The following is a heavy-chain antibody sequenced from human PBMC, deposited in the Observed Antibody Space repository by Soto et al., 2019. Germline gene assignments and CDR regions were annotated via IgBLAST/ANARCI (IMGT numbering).Heavy chain of an antibody. CDR2: VYHPGQT. Sequence: QLQLQESGPGLVKTSETLSLTCTISGASITRTDWCSWVRQSPGKGLEWIGEVYHPGQTNYGPSLQRRVTISVDSSRNLFSLGLTSVTAADTAMYCCASHIPGSSTLAYWGQGTLVTVSA. CDR3: ASHIPGSSTLAY. CDR1: GASITRTDW. V-gene: IGHV4-4*01. J-gene: IGHJ4*02. D-gene: IGHD2-2*02.